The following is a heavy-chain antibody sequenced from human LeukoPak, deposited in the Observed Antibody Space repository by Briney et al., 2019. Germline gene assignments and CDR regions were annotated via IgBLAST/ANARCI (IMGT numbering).Heavy chain of an antibody. D-gene: IGHD1-7*01. CDR1: GYSFTNYW. J-gene: IGHJ6*03. CDR3: ARHVGVELRYYMDV. Sequence: GESLKISCKGSGYSFTNYWIGWVRQLPGKGLEWMGFIYPGDSDTRYNPYFHGQVTLSANKSISTAYLQWSRLKASDTAMYYCARHVGVELRYYMDVWGKGTTVTVSS. CDR2: IYPGDSDT. V-gene: IGHV5-51*01.